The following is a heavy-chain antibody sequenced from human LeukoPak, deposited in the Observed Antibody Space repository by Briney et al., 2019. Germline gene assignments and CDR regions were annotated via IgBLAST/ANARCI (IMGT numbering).Heavy chain of an antibody. J-gene: IGHJ5*02. CDR2: ISNTGRDT. V-gene: IGHV3-64D*06. Sequence: GGSLRLSCSASGFNFGTYAMHWVRQAPGKGLEYVSAISNTGRDTYYAGSVKARFIISRDNSKNTLYLQMSSLRAEDTAVYYCMKGDSTGPWGQGVLVTVSS. D-gene: IGHD2-8*02. CDR3: MKGDSTGP. CDR1: GFNFGTYA.